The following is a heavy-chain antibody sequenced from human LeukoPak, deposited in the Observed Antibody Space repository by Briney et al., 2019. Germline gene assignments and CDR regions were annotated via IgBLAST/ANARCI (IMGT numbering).Heavy chain of an antibody. CDR2: ITSDGRST. V-gene: IGHV3-74*01. Sequence: GGSLRLSCAASGFTFSSYWMHWVRQVPGKGLLWVSHITSDGRSTSYADSVKGRFTISRDNAKNTLYLQMNSLRAEDTAVYYCARDEPQLGIDYWGQGTLVTVSS. J-gene: IGHJ4*02. CDR3: ARDEPQLGIDY. CDR1: GFTFSSYW. D-gene: IGHD3-10*01.